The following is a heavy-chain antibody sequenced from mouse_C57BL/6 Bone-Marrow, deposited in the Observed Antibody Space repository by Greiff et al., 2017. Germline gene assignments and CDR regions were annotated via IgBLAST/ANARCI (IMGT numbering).Heavy chain of an antibody. J-gene: IGHJ1*01. CDR1: GFTFTDYY. CDR3: AGEGIYYDYAWYFDV. Sequence: EVQLQQSGPVLVKPGPSVKISCKASGFTFTDYYMHWVKQSHGKSLEWIGLVYPYNGGTSYHQKFKGKATLTVDTSSSTAYLELNSLTSEDSAVYYCAGEGIYYDYAWYFDVWGQGTMVTVSA. D-gene: IGHD2-4*01. CDR2: VYPYNGGT. V-gene: IGHV1-36*01.